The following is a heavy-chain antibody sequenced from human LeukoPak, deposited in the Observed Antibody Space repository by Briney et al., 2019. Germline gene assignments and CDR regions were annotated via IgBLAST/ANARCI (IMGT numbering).Heavy chain of an antibody. Sequence: PGGSLRLSCAASGFTFSSYAMHWVRQAPGEGLEWVTLISSDGGNKYYADSVEGRFTISRDNSKNTLYLQMNSLRAEDTAVYYCARVSRPPYYYYGMDVWGQGTTVTVSS. CDR1: GFTFSSYA. J-gene: IGHJ6*02. V-gene: IGHV3-30-3*01. CDR3: ARVSRPPYYYYGMDV. CDR2: ISSDGGNK.